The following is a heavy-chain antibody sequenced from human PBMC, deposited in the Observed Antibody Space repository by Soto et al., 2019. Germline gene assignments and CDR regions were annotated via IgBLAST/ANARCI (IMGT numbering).Heavy chain of an antibody. CDR3: ARDGGHYDFWRERRDAYMDA. CDR1: RITFIGYW. D-gene: IGHD3-3*01. Sequence: PGGSLRLSCVASRITFIGYWMSWVRQAPGRGLEWVATIRQDGGQMYYVDSVKGRFTISRDRAKNSLYLQMNSLRAEDTAVYYCARDGGHYDFWRERRDAYMDAWGKGTTVTVPS. CDR2: IRQDGGQM. J-gene: IGHJ6*03. V-gene: IGHV3-7*01.